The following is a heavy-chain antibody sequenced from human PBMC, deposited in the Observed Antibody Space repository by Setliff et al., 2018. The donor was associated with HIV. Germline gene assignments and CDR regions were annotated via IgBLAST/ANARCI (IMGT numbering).Heavy chain of an antibody. CDR3: TRRFEKWLAFDY. CDR1: GGSISSHF. CDR2: VYHSGGT. Sequence: LSLTCTVSGGSISSHFWNWIRQPAGKGLEWIGNVYHSGGTDYNPSLRSRVTISVDTSTNQFSLNLASVTAADTAVYYCTRRFEKWLAFDYWGQGTLVTVSS. V-gene: IGHV4-59*04. D-gene: IGHD6-19*01. J-gene: IGHJ4*02.